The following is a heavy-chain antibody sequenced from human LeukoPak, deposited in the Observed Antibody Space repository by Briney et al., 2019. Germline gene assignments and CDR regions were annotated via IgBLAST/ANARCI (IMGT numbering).Heavy chain of an antibody. CDR1: GGSFSGYY. CDR2: INHSGST. Sequence: SETLSLTCAVYGGSFSGYYWSWIRQPPGKGLEWIGEINHSGSTNYNPSLKSRVTISVDTSKDQLSLKLSSVTAADTAVYYCARGFITIFGVVLPYFDYWGQGTLVTVSS. J-gene: IGHJ4*02. CDR3: ARGFITIFGVVLPYFDY. D-gene: IGHD3-3*01. V-gene: IGHV4-34*01.